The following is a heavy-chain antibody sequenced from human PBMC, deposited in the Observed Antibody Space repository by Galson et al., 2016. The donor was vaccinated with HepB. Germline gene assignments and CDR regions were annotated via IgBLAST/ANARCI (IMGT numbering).Heavy chain of an antibody. CDR1: GYIFTNYW. CDR2: THPADSDP. V-gene: IGHV5-51*01. CDR3: ASGGVTGTHGGY. Sequence: QSGAEVKKPGESLRLSCKGSGYIFTNYWIGWVRQMPGKGLEWLRITHPADSDPRYTPSFPRQITISADLSITTAYLPWNSLKASDTAIYYGASGGVTGTHGGYWGQGTMVTVSS. D-gene: IGHD1-1*01. J-gene: IGHJ3*01.